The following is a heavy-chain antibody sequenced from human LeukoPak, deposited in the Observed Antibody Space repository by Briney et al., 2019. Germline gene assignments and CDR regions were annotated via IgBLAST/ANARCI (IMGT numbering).Heavy chain of an antibody. D-gene: IGHD2-2*01. CDR1: GGSISSGDYY. J-gene: IGHJ5*02. CDR2: IFHSGST. Sequence: SSETLSLTCTVSGGSISSGDYYWSWIRQPPGKGLEWIGYIFHSGSTNYNPSLNSRVTISVDTSKNQFSLKLRSLTAADTAIYYCARHSDCSTVTCHKAPWFDPWGQGTLVTVSS. CDR3: ARHSDCSTVTCHKAPWFDP. V-gene: IGHV4-61*08.